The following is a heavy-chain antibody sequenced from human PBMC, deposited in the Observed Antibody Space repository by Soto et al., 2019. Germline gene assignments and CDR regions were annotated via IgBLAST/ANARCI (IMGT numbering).Heavy chain of an antibody. CDR2: IKQDGSEK. CDR3: AREPLTPQYPLDY. D-gene: IGHD4-4*01. V-gene: IGHV3-7*03. J-gene: IGHJ4*02. Sequence: PGGSLRLSCAASGFTFSSYWMSWVRQAPGKGLEWVANIKQDGSEKYYVDSVKGRFTISRDNAKNSLYLQMNSLRAEDTAVYYCAREPLTPQYPLDYWGQGTLVTVSS. CDR1: GFTFSSYW.